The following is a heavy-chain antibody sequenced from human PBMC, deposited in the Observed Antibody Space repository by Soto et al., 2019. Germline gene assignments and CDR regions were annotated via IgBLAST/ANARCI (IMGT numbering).Heavy chain of an antibody. J-gene: IGHJ4*02. CDR3: AKDRNYPRDQFHN. CDR2: ISANGQGI. CDR1: GFTFNNYA. D-gene: IGHD1-7*01. Sequence: PGGSLRLSCAASGFTFNNYAMSWVRQAPGKGLERVSAISANGQGIYYADSVKGRFIISRDSSKNTVFLHMDSLTAEDTAVYYCAKDRNYPRDQFHNWGQGTMVTVSS. V-gene: IGHV3-23*01.